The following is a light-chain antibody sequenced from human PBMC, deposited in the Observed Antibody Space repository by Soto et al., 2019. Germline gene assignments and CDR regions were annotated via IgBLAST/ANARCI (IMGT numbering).Light chain of an antibody. V-gene: IGKV1-39*01. CDR2: DAS. Sequence: DIHLTQSPSFLSASVGDRVTITCRASQGISTYLNWYQKKKGKAPNLLIYDASRLQSGVPSRFSGSGGGTDFTLSISSVQTEDFATYFCQQSYMDPITFGQGTRLEIK. CDR1: QGISTY. CDR3: QQSYMDPIT. J-gene: IGKJ5*01.